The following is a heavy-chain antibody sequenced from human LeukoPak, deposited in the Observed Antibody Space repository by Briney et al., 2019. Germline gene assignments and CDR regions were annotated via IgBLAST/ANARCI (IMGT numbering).Heavy chain of an antibody. CDR2: IYYSGST. D-gene: IGHD3-22*01. V-gene: IGHV4-59*12. CDR1: GGSISSYY. Sequence: PSETLSLTCTVSGGSISSYYWSWIRQPPGKGLEWIGYIYYSGSTNYNPSLKSRVTISVDTSKNQFSLKLSSVTAADTAVYYCARAVGSSGSDAFDIWGQGTMVTVSS. CDR3: ARAVGSSGSDAFDI. J-gene: IGHJ3*02.